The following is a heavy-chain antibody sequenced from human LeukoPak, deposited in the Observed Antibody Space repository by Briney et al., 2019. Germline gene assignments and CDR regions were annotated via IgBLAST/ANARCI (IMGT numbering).Heavy chain of an antibody. J-gene: IGHJ6*02. Sequence: SETLSLTCTVSGGSISSYYWSWIRQPPGKGLEWIGYIYYSGSTNYNPSLKSRVTISVDTSKNQFSLKLSSVTAADTAVYYCARGAELLWFGELLFHNYGMDVWGQGTTVTGSS. CDR3: ARGAELLWFGELLFHNYGMDV. CDR2: IYYSGST. V-gene: IGHV4-59*01. D-gene: IGHD3-10*01. CDR1: GGSISSYY.